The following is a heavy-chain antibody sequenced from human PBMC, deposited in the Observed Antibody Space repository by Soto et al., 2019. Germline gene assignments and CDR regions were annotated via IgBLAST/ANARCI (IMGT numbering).Heavy chain of an antibody. CDR1: GFTFSSYA. CDR2: ISGSGGST. CDR3: AKVGADSSGYPLYYFDY. V-gene: IGHV3-23*01. J-gene: IGHJ4*02. Sequence: EVQLLESGGGLVQPGGSLRLSCAASGFTFSSYAMSWVRQAPGKGLEWVSAISGSGGSTYYADSVKGRFTISRDNSKNTLYLQMNSLRAEDTAVYYCAKVGADSSGYPLYYFDYWGQGTLVTVSS. D-gene: IGHD3-22*01.